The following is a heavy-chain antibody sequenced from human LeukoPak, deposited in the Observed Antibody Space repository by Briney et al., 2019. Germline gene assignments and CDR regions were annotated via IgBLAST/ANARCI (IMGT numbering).Heavy chain of an antibody. CDR1: GGSISSYY. CDR2: IYYSGST. CDR3: ARHWNYYDSSGYGWFDP. V-gene: IGHV4-59*08. Sequence: SETLSLTCTVSGGSISSYYWSWIRQPPGKGLEWIGYIYYSGSTNYNPPLKSRVTISVDTSKNQFSLKLSSVTAADAAVYYCARHWNYYDSSGYGWFDPWGQGTLVTVSS. J-gene: IGHJ5*02. D-gene: IGHD3-22*01.